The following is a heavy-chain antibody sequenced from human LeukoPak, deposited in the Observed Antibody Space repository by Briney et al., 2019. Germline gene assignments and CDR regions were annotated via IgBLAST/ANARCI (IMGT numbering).Heavy chain of an antibody. J-gene: IGHJ4*02. CDR1: GGSISSSSNY. CDR2: IYNSGST. Sequence: SETLSLTCTVSGGSISSSSNYWGWIRQPPGKGLEWIGSIYNSGSTYYNSSLKSRVTISVDTSKNQFSLKLTSVTAADTAVYYCARHVSSPRAVDYWGQGTLVTVSS. D-gene: IGHD6-13*01. V-gene: IGHV4-39*01. CDR3: ARHVSSPRAVDY.